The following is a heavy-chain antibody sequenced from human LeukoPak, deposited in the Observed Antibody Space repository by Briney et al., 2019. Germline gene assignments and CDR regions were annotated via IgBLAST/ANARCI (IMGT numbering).Heavy chain of an antibody. Sequence: SETLSLTCAVSGGSISSGGYSWSWIRQPPGKGLEWIGYIYHSGSTYYNPSLKSRVTISVDRSKNQFSLKLSSVTAADTAVYYCARDRNGSGKGFDPWGQGTLVTVSS. V-gene: IGHV4-30-2*01. CDR2: IYHSGST. CDR3: ARDRNGSGKGFDP. J-gene: IGHJ5*02. CDR1: GGSISSGGYS. D-gene: IGHD3-10*01.